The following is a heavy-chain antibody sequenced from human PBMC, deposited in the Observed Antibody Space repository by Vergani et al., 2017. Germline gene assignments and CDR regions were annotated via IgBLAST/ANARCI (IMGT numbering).Heavy chain of an antibody. CDR3: ARHNMFRGVIEAGYYYGMDV. Sequence: QVQLVESGGGLVKPGGSLRLSCAASGFTFSDYYMSWIRQAPGKGLEWVSYISSSGSTIYYADSVKGRFTISRDNAKNSLYLQMNSLRAEDTAVYYCARHNMFRGVIEAGYYYGMDVWGQGTTVTVSS. V-gene: IGHV3-11*01. CDR2: ISSSGSTI. CDR1: GFTFSDYY. J-gene: IGHJ6*02. D-gene: IGHD3-10*01.